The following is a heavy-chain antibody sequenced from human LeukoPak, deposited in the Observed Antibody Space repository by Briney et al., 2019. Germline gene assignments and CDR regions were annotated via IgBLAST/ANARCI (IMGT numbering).Heavy chain of an antibody. CDR3: ARDATTAVGWVYMDV. D-gene: IGHD6-13*01. CDR2: IKQDGSEK. V-gene: IGHV3-7*01. J-gene: IGHJ6*03. Sequence: PRRSLRLSCAPSGFSPTNHWMSSVRQAPGNGREWVANIKQDGSEKYFVDSVKGRFTISRDNATNSLYLQMNSLRGDDTALYYCARDATTAVGWVYMDVWGKGTTVTISS. CDR1: GFSPTNHW.